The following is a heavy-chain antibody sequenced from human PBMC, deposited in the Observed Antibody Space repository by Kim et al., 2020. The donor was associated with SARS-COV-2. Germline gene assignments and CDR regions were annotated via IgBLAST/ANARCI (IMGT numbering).Heavy chain of an antibody. CDR2: VGAYNGDT. Sequence: ASVKVSCKASGYTFTSYGISWVRQAPGQGLEWPGWVGAYNGDTNYAQNLQGRVTLTTDTSTSTAFLELRGLRSDDTAVYFCARDRGYGDDTFDYWGQGTLVTVSS. J-gene: IGHJ4*02. D-gene: IGHD4-17*01. V-gene: IGHV1-18*01. CDR3: ARDRGYGDDTFDY. CDR1: GYTFTSYG.